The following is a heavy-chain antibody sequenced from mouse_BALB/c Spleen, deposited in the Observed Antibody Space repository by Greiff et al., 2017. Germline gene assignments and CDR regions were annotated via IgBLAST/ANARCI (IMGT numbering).Heavy chain of an antibody. J-gene: IGHJ4*01. V-gene: IGHV5-17*02. CDR2: ISSGSSTI. Sequence: EVKLEESGGGLVQPGGSRKLSCAASGFTFSSFGMHWVRQAPEKGLEWVAYISSGSSTIYYADTVKGRFTISRDNPKNTLFLQMTSLRYEDTAMYYCARGHYGRGGAMDYWGQGTSVTVSS. CDR3: ARGHYGRGGAMDY. D-gene: IGHD1-1*01. CDR1: GFTFSSFG.